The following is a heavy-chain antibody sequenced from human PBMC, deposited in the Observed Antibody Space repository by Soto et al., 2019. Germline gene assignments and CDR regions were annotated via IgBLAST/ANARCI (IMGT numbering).Heavy chain of an antibody. J-gene: IGHJ4*02. D-gene: IGHD6-19*01. CDR2: INHSGST. Sequence: SETLSLTCAVYGGSFSGYYWSWIRQPPGKGLEWIGEINHSGSTNYNPSLKSRVTISVDTSKNQFSLKLSSVTAADTAVYYCARQALAVSYYFDYWGQGTLLTVSS. V-gene: IGHV4-34*01. CDR1: GGSFSGYY. CDR3: ARQALAVSYYFDY.